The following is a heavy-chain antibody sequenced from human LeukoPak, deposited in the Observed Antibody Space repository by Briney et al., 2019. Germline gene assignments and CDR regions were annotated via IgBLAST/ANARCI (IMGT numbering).Heavy chain of an antibody. CDR1: GFTFSDHY. CDR2: IRNKANKYTT. J-gene: IGHJ5*02. D-gene: IGHD3-10*01. Sequence: PGGSLRLSCATSGFTFSDHYLDWVRQAPGKGLEWVGRIRNKANKYTTEYAASVKGRFTISRDESEKSLYLQMNSLRAEDTAVYYCARDQDWHSLGPSGAWGQGTLVTVSS. CDR3: ARDQDWHSLGPSGA. V-gene: IGHV3-72*01.